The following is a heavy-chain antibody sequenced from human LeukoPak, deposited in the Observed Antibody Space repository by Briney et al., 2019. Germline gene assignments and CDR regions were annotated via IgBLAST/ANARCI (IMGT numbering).Heavy chain of an antibody. J-gene: IGHJ4*02. CDR3: ARDPDSSGRYPFDY. D-gene: IGHD6-19*01. CDR2: INGDGSSI. CDR1: GFSSNSYW. V-gene: IGHV3-74*01. Sequence: GGSLRLSCAASGFSSNSYWMHWARQAPGKGLVWVARINGDGSSINYADSVKGRFTISRDNAKNTLYLQMNSLRAEDTAVYYCARDPDSSGRYPFDYWGQGTLVTVSS.